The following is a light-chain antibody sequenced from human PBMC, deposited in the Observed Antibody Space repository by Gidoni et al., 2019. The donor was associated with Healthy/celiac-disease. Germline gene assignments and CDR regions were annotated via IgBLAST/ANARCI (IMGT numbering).Light chain of an antibody. J-gene: IGKJ3*01. V-gene: IGKV1D-13*01. CDR3: QQFNNYPFT. CDR1: QGISSA. CDR2: DAS. Sequence: AIQLTQSPSSLSASVGDRVTITCRASQGISSALAWYQQKSGKAPKLLIYDASSLESGVPSRFSGSGSGTEFTLTISSLQPEDFATYYCQQFNNYPFTFGPGTKVDIK.